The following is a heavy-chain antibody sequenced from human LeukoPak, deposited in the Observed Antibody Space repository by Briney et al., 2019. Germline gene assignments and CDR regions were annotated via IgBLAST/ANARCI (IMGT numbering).Heavy chain of an antibody. V-gene: IGHV4-59*01. CDR2: IYYSGST. D-gene: IGHD3-16*01. CDR3: ARAVMRYYYYMDV. CDR1: GGSISSYY. J-gene: IGHJ6*03. Sequence: SETLSLTCTVSGGSISSYYWSWIRQPPGKGLEWIGYIYYSGSTNYNPSLKSRVTISVDTSKNKFSLKLSSVTAADTAVYYCARAVMRYYYYMDVWGKGTTVTVSS.